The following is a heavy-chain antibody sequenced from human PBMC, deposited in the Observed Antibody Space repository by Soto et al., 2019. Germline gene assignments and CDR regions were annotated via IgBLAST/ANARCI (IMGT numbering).Heavy chain of an antibody. Sequence: QVQLVESGGGVVQPGRSLRLSCIASGLIFRTQGMHWVRQAPGKGLEWVAVIYNDGNRKYYADSVKGRFTISRDNSKNTLYLQMDSRRVEDTAMYYCARNPSGVDIGSTANWGQGTLVTVSS. J-gene: IGHJ4*02. CDR3: ARNPSGVDIGSTAN. D-gene: IGHD5-12*01. V-gene: IGHV3-33*01. CDR2: IYNDGNRK. CDR1: GLIFRTQG.